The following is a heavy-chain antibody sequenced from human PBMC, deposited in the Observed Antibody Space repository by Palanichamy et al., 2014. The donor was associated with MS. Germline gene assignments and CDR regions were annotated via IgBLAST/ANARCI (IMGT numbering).Heavy chain of an antibody. CDR2: LSGSGGTS. D-gene: IGHD3-22*01. Sequence: QLVEVWGRAWYSLGGPVRLSCAASGFTFSSSAMTWVRQAPGKGLEWVSALSGSGGTSYYADSVKGRFTISRDNSKNTLSLQMNSLRADDTAVYYCAKGADSSGYYGFQAFDIWGQGTMVTVSS. V-gene: IGHV3-23*04. CDR3: AKGADSSGYYGFQAFDI. CDR1: GFTFSSSA. J-gene: IGHJ3*02.